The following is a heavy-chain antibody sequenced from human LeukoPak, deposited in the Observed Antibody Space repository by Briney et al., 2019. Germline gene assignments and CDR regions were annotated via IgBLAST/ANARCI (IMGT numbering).Heavy chain of an antibody. CDR2: ISSSGSTI. Sequence: GGSLRLSCAASGFTFSDYYMSWIRQAPGKGLEWVSYISSSGSTIYYADSVKGRFTISRDNAKNSLYLQMNSLKASDTAMYYCARHYSSSSGDAFDIWGQGTMVTVSS. CDR3: ARHYSSSSGDAFDI. J-gene: IGHJ3*02. CDR1: GFTFSDYY. D-gene: IGHD6-6*01. V-gene: IGHV3-11*01.